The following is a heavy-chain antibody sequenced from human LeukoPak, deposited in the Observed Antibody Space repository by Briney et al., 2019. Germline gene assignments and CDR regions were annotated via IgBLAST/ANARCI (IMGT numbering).Heavy chain of an antibody. Sequence: SETLPLTCTVSGGSISSGSYYWSWIRQPAGKGLEWIGRIYTSGSTNYNPSLKSRVTISVDTSKNQFSLKLSSVTAADTAVYYCARDLDYYGSGSYGYWGQGTLVTVSS. V-gene: IGHV4-61*02. CDR3: ARDLDYYGSGSYGY. D-gene: IGHD3-10*01. J-gene: IGHJ4*02. CDR1: GGSISSGSYY. CDR2: IYTSGST.